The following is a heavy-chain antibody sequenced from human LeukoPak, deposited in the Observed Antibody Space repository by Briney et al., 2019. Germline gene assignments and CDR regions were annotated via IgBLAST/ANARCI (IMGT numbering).Heavy chain of an antibody. CDR2: INSDGSST. CDR1: GFTFSGYW. D-gene: IGHD2-8*01. J-gene: IGHJ3*02. V-gene: IGHV3-74*01. CDR3: ARYYLATDAFDI. Sequence: PGGSLRLSCAASGFTFSGYWMHWVRQAPGKGLVWVSRINSDGSSTSYADSVKGRFTISRDNAKNTLYLQMNSLRAEDTAVYYCARYYLATDAFDIWGQGTMVTVSS.